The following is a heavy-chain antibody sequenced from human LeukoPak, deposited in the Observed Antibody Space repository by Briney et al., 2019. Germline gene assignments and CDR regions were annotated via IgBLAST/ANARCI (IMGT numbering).Heavy chain of an antibody. CDR1: GFTFSSYS. J-gene: IGHJ4*02. CDR2: TSSSSSYI. CDR3: ARDSSGNEIYYFDY. Sequence: GGSLRLSCAASGFTFSSYSMNWVRQAPGKGLEWVSSTSSSSSYIYYADSVKGRFTISRDNAKNSLYLQMNSLRAEDTAVYYCARDSSGNEIYYFDYWGQGTLVTVSS. D-gene: IGHD1-1*01. V-gene: IGHV3-21*01.